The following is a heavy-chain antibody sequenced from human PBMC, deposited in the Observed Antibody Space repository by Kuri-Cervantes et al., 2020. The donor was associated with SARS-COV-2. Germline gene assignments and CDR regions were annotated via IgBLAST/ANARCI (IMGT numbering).Heavy chain of an antibody. Sequence: ASVKVSCKASGYTFTGYYMHWVRQAPGQGLEWMGWINPNSGGTNYAQKFQGRVTMTRDTSISTAYMELSRLRSDDTAVYYCATGPPYVVPAAIGGGWFDPWGQGTLVTVSS. D-gene: IGHD2-2*02. CDR3: ATGPPYVVPAAIGGGWFDP. J-gene: IGHJ5*02. V-gene: IGHV1-2*02. CDR2: INPNSGGT. CDR1: GYTFTGYY.